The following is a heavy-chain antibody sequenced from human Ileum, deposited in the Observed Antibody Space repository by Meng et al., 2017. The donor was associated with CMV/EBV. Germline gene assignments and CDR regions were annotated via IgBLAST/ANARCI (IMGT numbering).Heavy chain of an antibody. CDR3: AREDRAGAVLTTGH. J-gene: IGHJ4*02. CDR1: GGSISSNLYF. Sequence: SETLSLTCSVSGGSISSNLYFWGWVRQSPGRGLEWIATIYYTAATQYNPSLKSRVTISVDTSKNQFSLKLNSVTSADTAIYYCAREDRAGAVLTTGHWGQGTLVTVSS. CDR2: IYYTAAT. D-gene: IGHD1-1*01. V-gene: IGHV4-39*07.